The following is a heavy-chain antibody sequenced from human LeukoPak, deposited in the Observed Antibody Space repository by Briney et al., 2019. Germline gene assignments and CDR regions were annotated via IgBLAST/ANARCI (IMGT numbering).Heavy chain of an antibody. CDR1: GFTFRSYA. CDR3: AKDIGGSGAY. Sequence: GGSLTLPCAASGFTFRSYAMSWVRQAPAKGLEWVSAVGGSGGDTYYADSVKGRFTISRDNSKNTVYLQMNSLRAEDTAIYYCAKDIGGSGAYWGQGTLVTVSS. V-gene: IGHV3-23*01. CDR2: VGGSGGDT. D-gene: IGHD3-16*01. J-gene: IGHJ4*02.